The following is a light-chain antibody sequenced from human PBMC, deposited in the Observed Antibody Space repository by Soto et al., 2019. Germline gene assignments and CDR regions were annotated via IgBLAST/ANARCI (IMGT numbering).Light chain of an antibody. Sequence: DIQMTQSPSSLSASVGDRVTITCRASQSIGTYVNWYQQKPGKAPYLLIYAASSLESGVPSTFSGSGSGTDFTLTISTLQPEDFATYYCQQGNTTPWTFGQGTKVDIK. CDR3: QQGNTTPWT. V-gene: IGKV1-39*01. CDR1: QSIGTY. J-gene: IGKJ1*01. CDR2: AAS.